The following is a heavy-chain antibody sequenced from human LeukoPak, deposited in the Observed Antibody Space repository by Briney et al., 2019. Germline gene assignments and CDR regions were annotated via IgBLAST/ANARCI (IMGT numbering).Heavy chain of an antibody. Sequence: PSETLSLTCTVSGGSISSSSYYWGWIRQPPGKGLEWIGSIYYSGSTYYNPSLKSRVTISVDTSKNQFSLKLSSVTAADTAVYYCARGDWRPSYYDILTGIRGTYYYYYMDVWGKGTTVTISS. CDR1: GGSISSSSYY. D-gene: IGHD3-9*01. V-gene: IGHV4-39*07. CDR3: ARGDWRPSYYDILTGIRGTYYYYYMDV. CDR2: IYYSGST. J-gene: IGHJ6*03.